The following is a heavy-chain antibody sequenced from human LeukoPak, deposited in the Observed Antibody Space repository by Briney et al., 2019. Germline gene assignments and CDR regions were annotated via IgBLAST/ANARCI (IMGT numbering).Heavy chain of an antibody. CDR1: GYTFTGYY. D-gene: IGHD4-17*01. CDR3: ASKRYYYGAYVSGAFAI. J-gene: IGHJ3*02. V-gene: IGHV1-2*02. Sequence: ASVKVSCKPSGYTFTGYYMHWVRQAPGQGLEWMGWINPNSGGTNYAQKFQGRVTMTRDTSISTAYMELSRLSSDDTAVYSCASKRYYYGAYVSGAFAICGQATMVTASS. CDR2: INPNSGGT.